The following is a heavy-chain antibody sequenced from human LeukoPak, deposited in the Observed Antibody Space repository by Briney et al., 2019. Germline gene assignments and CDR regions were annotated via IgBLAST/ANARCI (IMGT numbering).Heavy chain of an antibody. V-gene: IGHV3-48*03. J-gene: IGHJ6*04. CDR3: AELGITSIGGV. D-gene: IGHD3-22*01. Sequence: GGSLRLSCAASGFTFSSYEMNWVRQAPGKGLEWVSYISSSGSTIYYADSVRGRFTISRDNATNSLYLQMNSLRAEDTAVYYCAELGITSIGGVWGKGTTVTISS. CDR1: GFTFSSYE. CDR2: ISSSGSTI.